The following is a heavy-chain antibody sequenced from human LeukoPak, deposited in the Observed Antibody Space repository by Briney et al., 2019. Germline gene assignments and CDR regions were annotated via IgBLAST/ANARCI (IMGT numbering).Heavy chain of an antibody. Sequence: PEGSLRLSCAASEFAFSVYEMYWVRQAPGKGLEWVSYISSSGGTRYYADSVKGRFTISRDNAKNSLYLQMNSLRAEDTAVYYCATLTVASSFDYWGQGALVTVSS. D-gene: IGHD6-19*01. CDR1: EFAFSVYE. CDR2: ISSSGGTR. V-gene: IGHV3-48*03. J-gene: IGHJ4*02. CDR3: ATLTVASSFDY.